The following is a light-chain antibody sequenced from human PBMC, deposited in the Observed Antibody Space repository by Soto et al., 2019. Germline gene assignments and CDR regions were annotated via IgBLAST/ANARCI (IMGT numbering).Light chain of an antibody. Sequence: DIVMTQSPLSLPVTPGEPASISCRPSQSLLHSNGYNYLDWYLQKPGQSPQLLIYLGSNRASGAPDRFSGSGSGTDFTLKISRVEAEDVGVYYCMQALQTPWTFGQGTKVEIK. V-gene: IGKV2-28*01. CDR1: QSLLHSNGYNY. CDR2: LGS. J-gene: IGKJ1*01. CDR3: MQALQTPWT.